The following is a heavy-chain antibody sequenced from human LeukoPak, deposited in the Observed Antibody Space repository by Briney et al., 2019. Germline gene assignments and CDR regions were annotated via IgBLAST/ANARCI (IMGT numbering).Heavy chain of an antibody. Sequence: SETLSLTCALYGVAFSGYYWSWVRQSPEGGVEWIGEINDRGHTNYNPSLKSRLTLSVDTSKKQFSLKLRSVTAADTAIYFCARDPTTVYSVAYYFDFWGQGTLVTVSS. V-gene: IGHV4-34*01. CDR1: GVAFSGYY. CDR3: ARDPTTVYSVAYYFDF. D-gene: IGHD5/OR15-5a*01. J-gene: IGHJ4*02. CDR2: INDRGHT.